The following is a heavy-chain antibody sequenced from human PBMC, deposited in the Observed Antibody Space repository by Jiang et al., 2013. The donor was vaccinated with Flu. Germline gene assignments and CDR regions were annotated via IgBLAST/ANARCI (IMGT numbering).Heavy chain of an antibody. D-gene: IGHD5-12*01. J-gene: IGHJ6*02. V-gene: IGHV3-30*18. Sequence: LSCAASGFTFSSYGMHWVRQAPGKGLEWVAVISYDGSNKYYADSVKGRFTISRDNSKNTLYLQMNSLRAEDTAVYYCAKCEGGYDYYYYYGMDVWGQGTTVTVSS. CDR2: ISYDGSNK. CDR3: AKCEGGYDYYYYYGMDV. CDR1: GFTFSSYG.